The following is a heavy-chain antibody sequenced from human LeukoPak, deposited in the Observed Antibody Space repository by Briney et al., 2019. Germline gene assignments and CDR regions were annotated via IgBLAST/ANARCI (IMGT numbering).Heavy chain of an antibody. CDR2: INPNSGGT. J-gene: IGHJ3*02. V-gene: IGHV1-2*06. CDR3: VRVREQLKDAFDI. Sequence: ASVKVSCKASGYTFTGYYMHWVRQAPGQGLEWMGRINPNSGGTNYAQKFQGRVTMTRDTSISTAYMELSRLRSDDTAVYYCVRVREQLKDAFDIWGQGTMVTVSS. D-gene: IGHD2-2*01. CDR1: GYTFTGYY.